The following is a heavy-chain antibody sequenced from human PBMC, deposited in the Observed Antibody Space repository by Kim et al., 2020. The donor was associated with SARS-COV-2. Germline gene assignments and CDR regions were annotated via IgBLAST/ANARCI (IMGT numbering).Heavy chain of an antibody. J-gene: IGHJ4*02. CDR2: TYYSGST. CDR3: ARRVAARPKYYFDY. V-gene: IGHV4-59*13. CDR1: GGSISGYY. D-gene: IGHD6-6*01. Sequence: SETLSLTCTVSGGSISGYYWSWIRQPPGKGLEWIGYTYYSGSTNYNPSLKSRVTMSLDTSKNRFSLRLSSVTAADTAVYYCARRVAARPKYYFDYWGQGTLVTVSS.